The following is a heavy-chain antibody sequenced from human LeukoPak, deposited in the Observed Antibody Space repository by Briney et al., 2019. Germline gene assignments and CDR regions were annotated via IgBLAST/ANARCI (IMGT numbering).Heavy chain of an antibody. D-gene: IGHD3-22*01. Sequence: ASVKVSCKASGYTFTENYIHWVRQTPGHGLEWMGLINPYTGDANYTEKFQGRVTVTRDTSVSTAYMHLSRLRSDDTAVYYCARGKSGFSPWGQGTPVTVSS. J-gene: IGHJ4*02. V-gene: IGHV1-2*02. CDR2: INPYTGDA. CDR1: GYTFTENY. CDR3: ARGKSGFSP.